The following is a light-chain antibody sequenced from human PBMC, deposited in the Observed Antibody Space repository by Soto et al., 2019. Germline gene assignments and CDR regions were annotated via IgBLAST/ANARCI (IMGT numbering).Light chain of an antibody. CDR3: AAWDDSLSGLV. Sequence: QSVLTQPPSASGTPGQRVTISCSGSSSNIGTNYVYWYQQLPGTAPKLLIYRNTQRPSGVPDRFSDSKSGTSASLAISGLRSEDEADYYCAAWDDSLSGLVFGTGTKAPS. CDR1: SSNIGTNY. CDR2: RNT. J-gene: IGLJ1*01. V-gene: IGLV1-47*01.